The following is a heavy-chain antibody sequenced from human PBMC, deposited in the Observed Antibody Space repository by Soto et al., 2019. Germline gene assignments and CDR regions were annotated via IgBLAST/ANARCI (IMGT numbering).Heavy chain of an antibody. CDR2: ISGSGDRT. D-gene: IGHD2-2*01. J-gene: IGHJ4*02. V-gene: IGHV3-23*01. Sequence: GGSLRLSCAASGFTFSSYAMTWVRQAPGKGLEWVSSISGSGDRTYYAGSVKGRFTISRDNSKNTLYLQMNSLRDEDTAVYYCAKKGYCSSSSCSNAGAGADYWGQGTLVTVSS. CDR1: GFTFSSYA. CDR3: AKKGYCSSSSCSNAGAGADY.